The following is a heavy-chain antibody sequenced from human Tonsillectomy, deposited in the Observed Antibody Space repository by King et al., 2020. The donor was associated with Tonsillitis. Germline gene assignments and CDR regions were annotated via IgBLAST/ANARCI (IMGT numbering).Heavy chain of an antibody. J-gene: IGHJ4*02. CDR3: ARGIAYCGGDCYSTLDY. CDR2: SIPILGIA. Sequence: QLVQSGAEVKKPGSSVKVSCKASGGTFSSYAISWVLQAPGQGLEWMGRSIPILGIANYAQKFQGRVTLTADKSTSTAYMELSSLRSEDTAVYYCARGIAYCGGDCYSTLDYWGQGTLVTVSS. D-gene: IGHD2-21*02. CDR1: GGTFSSYA. V-gene: IGHV1-69*04.